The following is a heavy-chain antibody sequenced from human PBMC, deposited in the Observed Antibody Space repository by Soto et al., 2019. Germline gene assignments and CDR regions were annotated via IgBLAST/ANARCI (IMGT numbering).Heavy chain of an antibody. J-gene: IGHJ3*02. CDR1: GGTLSDHG. D-gene: IGHD3-10*01. CDR3: GRGVYGWGNYYTGPAAFDI. CDR2: TIPVFDTA. Sequence: QVQLEQSGAEVKKPGSSVKVSCKASGGTLSDHGVSWLRQAPGQGLEWVGGTIPVFDTAKYAQKFHGRVTFAADKSTNIAFMELSSLRSEDTAFYCCGRGVYGWGNYYTGPAAFDIWGQGTMVIVSS. V-gene: IGHV1-69*06.